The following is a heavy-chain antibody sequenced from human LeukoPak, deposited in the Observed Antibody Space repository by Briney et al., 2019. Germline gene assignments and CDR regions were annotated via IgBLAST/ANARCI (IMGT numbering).Heavy chain of an antibody. V-gene: IGHV5-51*01. D-gene: IGHD3-10*01. Sequence: GESLKISCQGSGYNFPIYWIGWVRQMPGQGLEWMGIIYPDDSNTIYGPSFQGQVTISADKSISTAYLQWSSLKASDTAMYYCARPLGQTPGTAFDIWGQGTMVTVSS. J-gene: IGHJ3*02. CDR2: IYPDDSNT. CDR3: ARPLGQTPGTAFDI. CDR1: GYNFPIYW.